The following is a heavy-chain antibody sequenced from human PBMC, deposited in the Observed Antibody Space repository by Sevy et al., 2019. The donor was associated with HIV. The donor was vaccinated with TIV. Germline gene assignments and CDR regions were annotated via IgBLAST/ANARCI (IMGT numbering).Heavy chain of an antibody. J-gene: IGHJ4*02. D-gene: IGHD5-18*01. Sequence: GGSLRLSCAASGFTFSSYGMHWVRQAPGKGLEWVAVISYDGSNKYYADSVKGRFTISRDNSKNTLYLQMNSLRAEDTAVYYCARNDEDTAMVSGFDYWGQRTLVTVSS. CDR3: ARNDEDTAMVSGFDY. V-gene: IGHV3-30*03. CDR1: GFTFSSYG. CDR2: ISYDGSNK.